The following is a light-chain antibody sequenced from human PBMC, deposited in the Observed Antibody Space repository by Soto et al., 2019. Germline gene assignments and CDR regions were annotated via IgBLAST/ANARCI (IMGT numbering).Light chain of an antibody. CDR1: SFNIGNNY. Sequence: QSVLTQPPSVSATPGQKVTISCSGSSFNIGNNYVSWYQQLPGTAPKLIIYEGSKRPSGISNRFSGSKSGNTASLIISGLQGDDEGDYYCCAYVSSNTLLFGGGTKLTVL. CDR2: EGS. V-gene: IGLV2-23*01. J-gene: IGLJ3*02. CDR3: CAYVSSNTLL.